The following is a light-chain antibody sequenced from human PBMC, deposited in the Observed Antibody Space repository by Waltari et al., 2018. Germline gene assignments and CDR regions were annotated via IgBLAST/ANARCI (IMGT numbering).Light chain of an antibody. J-gene: IGLJ2*01. Sequence: QSALTQPASVSASPGQSITISCTGTSSEVGGYDYVSWYQHYPGKAAKLLIYDVYKRPSGVFTRFSGSKSGNTASLTISGLQAEDEADYYCSSRTSSITEVFDGGTKLTVL. CDR1: SSEVGGYDY. CDR3: SSRTSSITEV. V-gene: IGLV2-14*03. CDR2: DVY.